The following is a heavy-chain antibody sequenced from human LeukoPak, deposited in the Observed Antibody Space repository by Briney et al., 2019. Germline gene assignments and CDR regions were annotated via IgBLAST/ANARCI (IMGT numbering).Heavy chain of an antibody. CDR3: AKGRANWGSYFDY. Sequence: GGSLRLSCAASGFAFSSYGMHWVRQAPGKGLEWVAFIRYDGSNKYYADSVKGRFTISRDNSKNTLYLQMNSLRAEDTAVYYCAKGRANWGSYFDYWGQGTLVTVSS. V-gene: IGHV3-30*02. CDR2: IRYDGSNK. CDR1: GFAFSSYG. D-gene: IGHD7-27*01. J-gene: IGHJ4*02.